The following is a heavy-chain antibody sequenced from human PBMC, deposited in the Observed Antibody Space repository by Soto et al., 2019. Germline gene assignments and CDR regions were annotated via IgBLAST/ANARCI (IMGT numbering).Heavy chain of an antibody. CDR2: ISYDGSNK. Sequence: QVQLVESGGGVVQPGRSLRLSCAASGFTFSSYGMHWVRQAPGKGLEWVAVISYDGSNKYYADSVKGRFTISRDNSKNTLYLQMNSLRAEDTAVYYCAKEGTDYYYYGMDVWGQGTTVTVSS. J-gene: IGHJ6*02. CDR1: GFTFSSYG. CDR3: AKEGTDYYYYGMDV. V-gene: IGHV3-30*18. D-gene: IGHD1-1*01.